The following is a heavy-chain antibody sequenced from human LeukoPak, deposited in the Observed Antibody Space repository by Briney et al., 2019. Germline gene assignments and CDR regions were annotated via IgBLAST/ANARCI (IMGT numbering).Heavy chain of an antibody. D-gene: IGHD2-2*01. V-gene: IGHV3-30*18. J-gene: IGHJ4*01. CDR1: GLSLGLYD. CDR2: KSYEGRTM. Sequence: SLRLFCAASGLSLGLYDKLGAPHAPAKGVEWVTVKSYEGRTMDCTDSAKGRFTMSRDNSRNTLFLQMNSLSPDDTAVYYCAKEGTSEISTWYDNWG. CDR3: AKEGTSEISTWYDN.